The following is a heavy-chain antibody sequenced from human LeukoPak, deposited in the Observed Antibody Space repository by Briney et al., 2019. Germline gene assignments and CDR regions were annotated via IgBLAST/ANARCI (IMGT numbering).Heavy chain of an antibody. CDR1: GGSISSSSYY. D-gene: IGHD6-19*01. V-gene: IGHV4-39*07. CDR3: ARGYNSVWYAY. CDR2: IYYSGST. J-gene: IGHJ4*02. Sequence: SETLSLTCTVSGGSISSSSYYWGWIHQPPGKGPEWIGSIYYSGSTYYNPSLKSRVTISVDTSKNQFSLKVNSVTAADTAVYYCARGYNSVWYAYWGQGTLVTVSS.